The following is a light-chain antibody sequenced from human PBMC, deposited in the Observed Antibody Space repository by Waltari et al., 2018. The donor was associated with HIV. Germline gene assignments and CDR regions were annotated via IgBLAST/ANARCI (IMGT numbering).Light chain of an antibody. CDR3: RPTLQTPYT. CDR2: LRS. CDR1: QSLLHSDST. V-gene: IGKV2-28*01. J-gene: IGKJ2*01. Sequence: EILMTQSPPLLPATPGEPAFISCKSNQSLLHSDSTFLGWYHQTPGQSRQLLLYLRSNHAAGVADRFTRAGSGPDFTRSISSVAAGEVLTYFVRPTLQTPYTFGQGTNLE.